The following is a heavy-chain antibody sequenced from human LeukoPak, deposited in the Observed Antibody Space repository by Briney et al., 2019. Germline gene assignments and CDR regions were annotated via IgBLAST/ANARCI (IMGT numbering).Heavy chain of an antibody. D-gene: IGHD6-13*01. CDR2: IYAGGNT. CDR3: ARGVAAAGKGPYNWFDP. V-gene: IGHV3-53*01. Sequence: GGSLRLSCEASGFTVSSNYMSWVRQAPGKWLEWVSIIYAGGNTDHADSVKGRFTISRDTLKNTLFLQMNSLRAEDTAVYYCARGVAAAGKGPYNWFDPWGQGTLVTVSS. CDR1: GFTVSSNY. J-gene: IGHJ5*02.